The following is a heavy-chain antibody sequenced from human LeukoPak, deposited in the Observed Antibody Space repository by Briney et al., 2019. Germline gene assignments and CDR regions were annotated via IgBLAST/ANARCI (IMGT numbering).Heavy chain of an antibody. CDR3: ASHSSGWYEGFDY. J-gene: IGHJ4*02. D-gene: IGHD6-19*01. Sequence: GASVKVSCKASGYTFTSYGISWVRQAPGQGLEWMGWISAYNGNTNYAQKLRGRVTMTTDTSTSTAYMELRSLRSDDTAVYYCASHSSGWYEGFDYWAREPWSPSPQ. V-gene: IGHV1-18*01. CDR2: ISAYNGNT. CDR1: GYTFTSYG.